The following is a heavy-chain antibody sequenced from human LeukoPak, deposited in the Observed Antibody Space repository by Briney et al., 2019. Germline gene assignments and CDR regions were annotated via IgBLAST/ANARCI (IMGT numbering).Heavy chain of an antibody. CDR2: IYPGDSDT. V-gene: IGHV5-51*01. CDR1: GYSFTSYC. CDR3: ATKAADGIVFDY. D-gene: IGHD6-13*01. Sequence: GESLKISCKASGYSFTSYCIGRWRQMPGKGLEWMGIIYPGDSDTRYSPSFQGQVTISADKSISTAYLQWSSLKASDTAMYYCATKAADGIVFDYWGRGTLLTVSS. J-gene: IGHJ4*02.